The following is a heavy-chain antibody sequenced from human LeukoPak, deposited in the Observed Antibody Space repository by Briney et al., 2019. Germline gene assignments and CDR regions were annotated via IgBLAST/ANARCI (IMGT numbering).Heavy chain of an antibody. J-gene: IGHJ3*02. CDR2: ISAYNGNT. V-gene: IGHV1-18*01. Sequence: ASVKVSCKTSGYTFTNYGISWVRQAPGLGLEWMGWISAYNGNTNYAQKVQGRVTMTTDTSTSIAYMELRSLRFDDTAVYYCARDQSVRLLQTSSTYFKHVFAIWGQGSMVTVSS. CDR3: ARDQSVRLLQTSSTYFKHVFAI. CDR1: GYTFTNYG. D-gene: IGHD6-13*01.